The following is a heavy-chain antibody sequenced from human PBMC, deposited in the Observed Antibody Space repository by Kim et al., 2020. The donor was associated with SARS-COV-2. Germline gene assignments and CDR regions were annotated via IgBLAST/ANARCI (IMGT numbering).Heavy chain of an antibody. D-gene: IGHD1-26*01. CDR3: ARDWGWESGSLPYAFDI. CDR1: GFTFSSYE. CDR2: ISSSGSTI. Sequence: GGSLRLSCAASGFTFSSYEMNWVRQAPGKGLEWVSYISSSGSTIYYADSVKGRFTISRDNAKNSLYLQMNSLRAEDTAVYYCARDWGWESGSLPYAFDIWGQGTMVTVSS. V-gene: IGHV3-48*03. J-gene: IGHJ3*02.